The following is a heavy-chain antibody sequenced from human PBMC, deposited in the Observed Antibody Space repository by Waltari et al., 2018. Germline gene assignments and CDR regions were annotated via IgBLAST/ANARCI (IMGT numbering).Heavy chain of an antibody. V-gene: IGHV3-30*16. CDR1: GFTFSSYA. D-gene: IGHD1-26*01. CDR3: ARVPGTDYYYYGMDV. Sequence: QVQLVESGGGVVQPGRSLRLSCAASGFTFSSYAMPWVRQAPGKGLEWVAVISYDGSNKYYADSVKGRFTISRDNSKNTLYLQMNSLRAEDTAVYYCARVPGTDYYYYGMDVWGQGTTVTVSS. J-gene: IGHJ6*02. CDR2: ISYDGSNK.